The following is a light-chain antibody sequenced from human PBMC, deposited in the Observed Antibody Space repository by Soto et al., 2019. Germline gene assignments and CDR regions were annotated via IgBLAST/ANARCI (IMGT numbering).Light chain of an antibody. J-gene: IGKJ5*01. CDR2: GAS. CDR3: QKRSNWPLIT. Sequence: EIVLTQSPGTLSVSPGERATLSCRASQSVSSNLAWYQQKPGQAPRLLIYGASTRATGIPARFSGSGSETDFTLTISSLEPEDFAVYYCQKRSNWPLITFGQGTRLDNK. CDR1: QSVSSN. V-gene: IGKV3-11*01.